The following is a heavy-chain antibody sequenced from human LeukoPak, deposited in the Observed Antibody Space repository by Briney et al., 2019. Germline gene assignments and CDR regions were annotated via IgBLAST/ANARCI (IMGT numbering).Heavy chain of an antibody. J-gene: IGHJ4*02. CDR3: ARVYYDILTGYSNFDY. CDR2: IYYSGST. D-gene: IGHD3-9*01. CDR1: GGSFSGYY. Sequence: PSETLSLTCAVYGGSFSGYYWSWIRQPPGKGLEWIGYIYYSGSTNYNPSLKSRVTISVDTSKNQFSLKLSSVTAADTAVYYCARVYYDILTGYSNFDYWGQGTLVTVSS. V-gene: IGHV4-59*08.